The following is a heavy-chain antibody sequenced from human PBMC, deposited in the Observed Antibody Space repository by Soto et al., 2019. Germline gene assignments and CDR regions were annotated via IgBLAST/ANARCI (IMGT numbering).Heavy chain of an antibody. D-gene: IGHD3-16*02. CDR2: INSDGSST. CDR3: ARDPVGFISWFDS. Sequence: GGSLRLSCAASGFSFSNYWMHWVRQAPGKGLVWVSRINSDGSSTTYADSVKGRFTISRDNAKSTLYLQMNSLRADDTAIYYGARDPVGFISWFDSWGEETLVT. J-gene: IGHJ5*01. V-gene: IGHV3-74*01. CDR1: GFSFSNYW.